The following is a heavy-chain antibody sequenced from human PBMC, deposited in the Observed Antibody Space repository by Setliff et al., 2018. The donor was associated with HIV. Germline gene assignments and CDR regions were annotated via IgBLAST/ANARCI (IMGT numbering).Heavy chain of an antibody. Sequence: PSETLSLTCTVSGYSISSGYYWGFIRQPPGKGLEWIGSIFHSGSTNYNPSLKSRVTISVDKSKNQFSLNLISVTAADTAVYYCASAAISVGGTHEYWGQGTLVTVSS. J-gene: IGHJ4*02. CDR2: IFHSGST. V-gene: IGHV4-38-2*02. CDR1: GYSISSGYY. CDR3: ASAAISVGGTHEY. D-gene: IGHD3-9*01.